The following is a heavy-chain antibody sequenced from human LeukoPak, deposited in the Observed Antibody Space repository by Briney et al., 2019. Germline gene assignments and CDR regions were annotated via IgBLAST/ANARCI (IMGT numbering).Heavy chain of an antibody. Sequence: GGSLRLSCAASGFTFSSYAMSWVGQAPGKGLEWVSALSGSGGSTYYADSVKGRFTISRDNSKNTLYLQMNSLRAEDTAVYYCAKVRSGSYLESFDFWGQGTLVTVSS. CDR2: LSGSGGST. J-gene: IGHJ4*02. D-gene: IGHD1-26*01. CDR1: GFTFSSYA. CDR3: AKVRSGSYLESFDF. V-gene: IGHV3-23*01.